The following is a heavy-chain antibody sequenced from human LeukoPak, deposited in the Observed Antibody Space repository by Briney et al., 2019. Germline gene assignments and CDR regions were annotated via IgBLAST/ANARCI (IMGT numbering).Heavy chain of an antibody. CDR2: IYHSGST. D-gene: IGHD5-24*01. Sequence: SETLSLTCTVSGYSISSGYYWSWIRQSPGKGLEWVGTIYHSGSTMYIPSLGSRVSISVDTSKNQFSLKLTSVTAADTAVYYCARDWSLDGYNRFDLWGQGALVTVSS. J-gene: IGHJ5*02. CDR3: ARDWSLDGYNRFDL. CDR1: GYSISSGYY. V-gene: IGHV4-38-2*02.